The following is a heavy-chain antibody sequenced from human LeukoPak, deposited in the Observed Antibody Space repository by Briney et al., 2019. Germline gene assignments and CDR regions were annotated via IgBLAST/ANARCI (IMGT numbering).Heavy chain of an antibody. CDR1: GYIFTGYY. D-gene: IGHD3-10*01. CDR2: LNPNSGGT. V-gene: IGHV1-2*02. CDR3: ARVGGGNYGSGSSLDY. Sequence: GASVKVSCKASGYIFTGYYMQWVRQAPGQGLEWMGWLNPNSGGTNYAQKFQGRVTMTRDTSISTAYMELSRLRSDDTAVYYCARVGGGNYGSGSSLDYWGQGTLVTVSS. J-gene: IGHJ4*02.